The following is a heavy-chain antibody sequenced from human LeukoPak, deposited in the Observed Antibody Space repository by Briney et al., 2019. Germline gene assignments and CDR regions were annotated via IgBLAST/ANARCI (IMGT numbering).Heavy chain of an antibody. CDR3: ARVGSSSWYYFDY. V-gene: IGHV1-69*06. CDR1: GGTLSSYT. Sequence: SVKVSCKASGGTLSSYTISWVRQAPGQGLEWMGGIIPIFGTANYAQKFQGRVTITADKSTSTAYMELSSLRSEDTAVYYCARVGSSSWYYFDYWGQGTLVTVSS. CDR2: IIPIFGTA. D-gene: IGHD6-13*01. J-gene: IGHJ4*02.